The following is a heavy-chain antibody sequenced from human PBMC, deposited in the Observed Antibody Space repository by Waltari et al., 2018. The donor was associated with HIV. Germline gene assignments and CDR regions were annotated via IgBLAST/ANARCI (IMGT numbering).Heavy chain of an antibody. Sequence: QVQLVQSGAEVRKPGASVKVSCKTSGYTFTAYYIHWVRQAPGQGPEWMGWIHPNSGDTHFAEKFQGRVTLTRDTSIRTAYVEVSNLRSDDTAVYYCARQMTFYDALDIWGQGTMVSVSS. CDR1: GYTFTAYY. J-gene: IGHJ3*02. CDR2: IHPNSGDT. CDR3: ARQMTFYDALDI. V-gene: IGHV1-2*02.